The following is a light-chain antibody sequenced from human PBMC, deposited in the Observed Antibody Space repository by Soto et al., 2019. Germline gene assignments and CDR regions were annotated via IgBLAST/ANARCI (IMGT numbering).Light chain of an antibody. CDR2: GAS. Sequence: DVQVTQSPSFVSASVGDRVTITCRASQGIGTWLAWYQQKPGAAPNLLISGASNLESGVPARFSGSGLGTHFTFTIVSLQPEDSATDYCQQTNSFPIPFGQGTRLEIK. J-gene: IGKJ5*01. CDR1: QGIGTW. CDR3: QQTNSFPIP. V-gene: IGKV1D-12*01.